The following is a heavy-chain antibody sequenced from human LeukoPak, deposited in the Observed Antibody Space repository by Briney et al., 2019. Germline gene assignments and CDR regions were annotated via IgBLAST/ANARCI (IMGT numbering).Heavy chain of an antibody. V-gene: IGHV4-39*01. Sequence: SETLSLTCTVSGGSISSFAYYWGWVRQPPVKGLEWIGSIYDDGSTYYNPSLKSRVTISVDTSRNQFSLKLTSVTAADTAVYYCARLVGPRPPLHYWGHGTLVTVSS. D-gene: IGHD1-26*01. CDR2: IYDDGST. CDR3: ARLVGPRPPLHY. J-gene: IGHJ4*01. CDR1: GGSISSFAYY.